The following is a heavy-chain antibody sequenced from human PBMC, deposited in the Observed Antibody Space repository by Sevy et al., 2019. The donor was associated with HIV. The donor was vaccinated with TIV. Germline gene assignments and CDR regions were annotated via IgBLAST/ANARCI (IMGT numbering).Heavy chain of an antibody. D-gene: IGHD3-22*01. Sequence: GGSLRLSCAASGFTFSSYAMSWVRHAQGEGMGWDAAISGRGGSTYYADSVKGRLTISRDNATNTLYLQMNSLRAEDTAIYYCAKDSNSCYRSYFDYWGQGTLVTVSS. J-gene: IGHJ4*02. V-gene: IGHV3-23*01. CDR1: GFTFSSYA. CDR2: ISGRGGST. CDR3: AKDSNSCYRSYFDY.